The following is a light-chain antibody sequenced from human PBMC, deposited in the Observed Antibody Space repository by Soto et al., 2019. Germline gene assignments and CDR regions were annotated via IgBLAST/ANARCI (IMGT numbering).Light chain of an antibody. J-gene: IGKJ5*01. CDR1: QTVINNQ. CDR3: QQYGSSGGIT. Sequence: DIVLTQSPVTLSFSPGERATLSCRASQTVINNQLAWYQQTPGQAPRLLIYAASSRATGIPDRFSGSGSGTDSTLTITRLEPEDSAMYYCQQYGSSGGITFGHGTRLEIK. CDR2: AAS. V-gene: IGKV3-20*01.